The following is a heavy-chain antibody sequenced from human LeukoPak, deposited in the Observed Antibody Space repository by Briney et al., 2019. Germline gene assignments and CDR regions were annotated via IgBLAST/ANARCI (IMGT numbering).Heavy chain of an antibody. Sequence: GGSLRLSCAASGFTFDDYAMHWVRQAPGKGLEWVSGISWNSGSIGYADSVKGRFTISRDNAKNSLYLQMNSLKAEDTALYYCAKDIATGNRLYYFDYWGQGTLVTVSS. V-gene: IGHV3-9*01. CDR3: AKDIATGNRLYYFDY. CDR2: ISWNSGSI. J-gene: IGHJ4*02. CDR1: GFTFDDYA. D-gene: IGHD1-14*01.